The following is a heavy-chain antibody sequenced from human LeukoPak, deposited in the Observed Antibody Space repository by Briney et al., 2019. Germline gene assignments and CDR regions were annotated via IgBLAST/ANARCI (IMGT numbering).Heavy chain of an antibody. CDR2: IWYDGSNK. CDR3: ARGYSSGSRWLDY. Sequence: GGSLRLSCAASGFTFSSYAMHWVRQAPGKGLEWVAVIWYDGSNKYYADSVKGRFTISRDNSKDTLYLQMNSLRAEDTAVYYCARGYSSGSRWLDYWGQGTLVTVSS. CDR1: GFTFSSYA. J-gene: IGHJ4*02. D-gene: IGHD3-22*01. V-gene: IGHV3-33*08.